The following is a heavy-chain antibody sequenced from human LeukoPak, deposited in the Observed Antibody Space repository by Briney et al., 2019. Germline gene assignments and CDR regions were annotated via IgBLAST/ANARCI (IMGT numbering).Heavy chain of an antibody. J-gene: IGHJ3*02. Sequence: GGSLRLSCAASGFTFSSYSMNWVRQAPGKGLEWVSSISSSSSYIYYADSVKGRFTISRDNAKNSLYLQMNSLRAEDTAVYYCASTYSSSWYGDAFDIWGQGTMVTVSP. CDR2: ISSSSSYI. D-gene: IGHD6-13*01. V-gene: IGHV3-21*01. CDR3: ASTYSSSWYGDAFDI. CDR1: GFTFSSYS.